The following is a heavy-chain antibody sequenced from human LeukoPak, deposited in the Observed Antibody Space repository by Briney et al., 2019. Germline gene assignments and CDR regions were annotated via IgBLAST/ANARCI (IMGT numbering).Heavy chain of an antibody. D-gene: IGHD1-14*01. CDR2: ISSSSSYI. V-gene: IGHV3-21*01. CDR1: GFTFSTYV. CDR3: ARDLFTGDRGYYFDY. Sequence: GGSLRLSCAASGFTFSTYVMHWVRQAPGKGLEWVSSISSSSSYIYYADSVKGRFTISRDNAKNSLYLQMNSLRAEDTAVYYCARDLFTGDRGYYFDYWGQGTLVTVSS. J-gene: IGHJ4*02.